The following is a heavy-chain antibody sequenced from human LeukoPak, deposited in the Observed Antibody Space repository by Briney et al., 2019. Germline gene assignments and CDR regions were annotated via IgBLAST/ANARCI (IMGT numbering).Heavy chain of an antibody. CDR2: IFYSGST. J-gene: IGHJ4*02. D-gene: IGHD2/OR15-2a*01. CDR1: GGSISDYS. V-gene: IGHV4-59*08. Sequence: PSETLSLTCTVSGGSISDYSWSWIRQPPGKGLEWIGYIFYSGSTTYNPSLKSRVTMAVDTSKNQFSLNLTSVTAADTAVYYCARHCDGSTYWYFFDYWGQGTLVTVSS. CDR3: ARHCDGSTYWYFFDY.